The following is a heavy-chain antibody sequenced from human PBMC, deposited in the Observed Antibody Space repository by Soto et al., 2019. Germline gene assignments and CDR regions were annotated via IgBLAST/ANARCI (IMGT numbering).Heavy chain of an antibody. Sequence: ASVKVSCKASGGTFSSYAISWVRQAPGQGLDWMGGIIPIFGTANYAQKFQGRVTITADESTSTAYMELSSLRSEDTAVYYCAREPYYYDSSGYYNGRGDAFDIWGQGTMVTVSS. CDR1: GGTFSSYA. J-gene: IGHJ3*02. CDR3: AREPYYYDSSGYYNGRGDAFDI. D-gene: IGHD3-22*01. CDR2: IIPIFGTA. V-gene: IGHV1-69*13.